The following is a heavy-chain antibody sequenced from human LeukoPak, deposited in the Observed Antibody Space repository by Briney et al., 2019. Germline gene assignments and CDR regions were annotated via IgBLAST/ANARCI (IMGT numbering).Heavy chain of an antibody. D-gene: IGHD5-18*01. CDR1: GFTFRTYG. Sequence: GGSLRLSCSASGFTFRTYGMHWVRQAPGKGLERVAFIRFDGSDQYYADSVKGRFTISRDNSNNTLSLQMNTLRGDDTAVYFCAKGYGESHFDSWGQGTLVTDSS. J-gene: IGHJ4*02. CDR2: IRFDGSDQ. CDR3: AKGYGESHFDS. V-gene: IGHV3-30*02.